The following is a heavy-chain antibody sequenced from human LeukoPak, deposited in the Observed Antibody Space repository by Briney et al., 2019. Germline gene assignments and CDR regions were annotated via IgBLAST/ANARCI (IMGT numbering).Heavy chain of an antibody. J-gene: IGHJ4*02. CDR1: GYTFTGYY. V-gene: IGHV1-2*02. CDR3: ARARVPGELNY. Sequence: ASVKVSCKASGYTFTGYYMHWVRQAPGQGLEWMGWINPNSGDTKYAQKFQGRVTMTRDTSISTAYMGLSRLRSDDTAVYYCARARVPGELNYWGQGTLVTVSS. D-gene: IGHD3-10*01. CDR2: INPNSGDT.